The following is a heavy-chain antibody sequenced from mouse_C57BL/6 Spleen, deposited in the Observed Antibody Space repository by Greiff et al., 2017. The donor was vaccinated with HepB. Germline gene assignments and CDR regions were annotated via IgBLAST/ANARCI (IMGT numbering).Heavy chain of an antibody. CDR1: GYTFTSYW. J-gene: IGHJ4*01. CDR3: ARPITTVVATEYAMDY. D-gene: IGHD1-1*01. Sequence: VKLMESGAELAKPGASVKLSCKASGYTFTSYWMHWVKQRPGQGLEWIGYINPSSGYTKYNQKFKDKATLTADKSSSTAYMQLSSLTYEDSAVYYCARPITTVVATEYAMDYWGQGTSVTVSS. V-gene: IGHV1-7*01. CDR2: INPSSGYT.